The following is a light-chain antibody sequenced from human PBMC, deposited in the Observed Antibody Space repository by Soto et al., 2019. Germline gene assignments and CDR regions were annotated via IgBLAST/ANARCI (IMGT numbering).Light chain of an antibody. CDR1: QSVSDNY. V-gene: IGKV3-20*01. CDR2: GAS. CDR3: QQYGSSPAT. J-gene: IGKJ1*01. Sequence: EIVLTQSPGTLSLSPGDSASLSCRASQSVSDNYLAWYQQRPGQAPNVLIYGASSRPAGIPDRFSGSGSGTDFTLTISMLEPEDFAVYYCQQYGSSPATFGQGTKVEI.